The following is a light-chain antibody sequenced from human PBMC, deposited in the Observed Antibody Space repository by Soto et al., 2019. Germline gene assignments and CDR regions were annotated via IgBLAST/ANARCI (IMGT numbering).Light chain of an antibody. J-gene: IGKJ3*01. CDR1: QSVSSSY. Sequence: EIVLTQSPGTLSLSPGERATLSCRASQSVSSSYLAWYQQKPGQAPRLLIYGASSRATGIPDRFSGSGSGRDFTLTISRLEPEDFAVYYCQQCGSSPLFTFGPGTKVDVK. CDR2: GAS. CDR3: QQCGSSPLFT. V-gene: IGKV3-20*01.